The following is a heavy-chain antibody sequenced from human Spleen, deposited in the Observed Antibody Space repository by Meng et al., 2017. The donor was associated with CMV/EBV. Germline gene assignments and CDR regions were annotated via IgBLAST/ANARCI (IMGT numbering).Heavy chain of an antibody. V-gene: IGHV3-66*02. Sequence: GGSLRLSCTTSGFTFSNYWMSWVRQAPGKGLEWVSVIYSGGSTYYADSVKGRFTISRDNSKNTLYLQMNSLRAEDTAVYYCARDYGSGSYLMPWGQGTLVTVSS. D-gene: IGHD3-10*01. CDR3: ARDYGSGSYLMP. CDR2: IYSGGST. J-gene: IGHJ5*02. CDR1: GFTFSNYW.